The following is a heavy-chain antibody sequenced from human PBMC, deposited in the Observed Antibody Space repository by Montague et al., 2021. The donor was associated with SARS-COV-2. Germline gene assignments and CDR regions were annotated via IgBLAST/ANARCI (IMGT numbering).Heavy chain of an antibody. CDR3: ARTGLGAYDILTGYTVNAFDM. D-gene: IGHD3-9*01. Sequence: SETLSLTCTVSGGPITSYYWTWIRQPPGKGLEWVGRIYYSGSTNYNPSLKSRVTISVDTSKNQFSLKLSSVTAADTAVCYCARTGLGAYDILTGYTVNAFDMWGQGTMVTVSS. V-gene: IGHV4-59*01. J-gene: IGHJ3*02. CDR1: GGPITSYY. CDR2: IYYSGST.